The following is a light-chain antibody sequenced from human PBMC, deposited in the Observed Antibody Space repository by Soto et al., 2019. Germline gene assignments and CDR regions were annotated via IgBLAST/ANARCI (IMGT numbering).Light chain of an antibody. V-gene: IGKV3-15*01. Sequence: EIVLTQSPGTVSVSPGERATLSCRASQGISSNLAWYQQKPGQAPRLLILGASTRATGIPARFSGSGSGTEFTLTISSLQSEDFAVYYCKQYNTWPPFTFGQGTRLEIK. CDR1: QGISSN. J-gene: IGKJ5*01. CDR3: KQYNTWPPFT. CDR2: GAS.